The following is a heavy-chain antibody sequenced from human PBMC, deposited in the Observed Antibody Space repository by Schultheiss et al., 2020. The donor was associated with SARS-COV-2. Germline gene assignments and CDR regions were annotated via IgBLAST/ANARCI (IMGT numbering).Heavy chain of an antibody. J-gene: IGHJ6*02. CDR2: IFPLFGTV. CDR3: AREGEAGHAVTRYYYGMDV. Sequence: SVKVSCKASGYTFTGYYMHWVRQAPGQGLEWLGGIFPLFGTVNYAQKFQGRVTITADESTSTAYMELSSLRSEDTAVYYCAREGEAGHAVTRYYYGMDVWGQGTTVTVSS. D-gene: IGHD4-17*01. CDR1: GYTFTGYY. V-gene: IGHV1-69*13.